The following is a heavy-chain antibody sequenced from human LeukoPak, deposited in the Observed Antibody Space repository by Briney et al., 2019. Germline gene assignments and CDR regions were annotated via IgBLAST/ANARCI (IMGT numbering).Heavy chain of an antibody. J-gene: IGHJ4*02. V-gene: IGHV3-23*01. CDR3: AKTLTMILVLRGGFDY. Sequence: GGSLRLFCGAWVFIFSSYAMRWVPEAPGEGLGWVSGVRGRWDRTHDADSVKGRFTITRDNSKNTLYLQINSLRAEDTAVYYCAKTLTMILVLRGGFDYWGQGALVTVSS. D-gene: IGHD3-22*01. CDR2: VRGRWDRT. CDR1: VFIFSSYA.